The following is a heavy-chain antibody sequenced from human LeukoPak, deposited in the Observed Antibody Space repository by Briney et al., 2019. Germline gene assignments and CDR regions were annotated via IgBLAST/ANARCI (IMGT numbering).Heavy chain of an antibody. Sequence: GGSLRLSCAASGFTFSSYAMSWVRQAPGKGLEWVSAISGSGGSTYYADSVKGRFTISRDNTKNTLYLQMNSLRAEDTAVYYCAKEYAIFGVVMNAFDIWGQGTMVTVSS. J-gene: IGHJ3*02. CDR2: ISGSGGST. CDR1: GFTFSSYA. CDR3: AKEYAIFGVVMNAFDI. D-gene: IGHD3-3*01. V-gene: IGHV3-23*01.